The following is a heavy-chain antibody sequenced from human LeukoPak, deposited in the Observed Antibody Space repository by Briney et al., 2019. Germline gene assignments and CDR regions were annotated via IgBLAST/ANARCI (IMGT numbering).Heavy chain of an antibody. CDR3: ARVGIVGATGYFDN. V-gene: IGHV3-72*01. CDR1: GFTFSDHY. D-gene: IGHD1-26*01. J-gene: IGHJ4*02. Sequence: GGSLILSCAASGFTFSDHYMDWVRQAPGKGLEWVGRIRNKANSYTTEYAASVKGRFIISRDDSKNSLYLRMNSLKTEDTGVYYCARVGIVGATGYFDNWGQGTLVTVSS. CDR2: IRNKANSYTT.